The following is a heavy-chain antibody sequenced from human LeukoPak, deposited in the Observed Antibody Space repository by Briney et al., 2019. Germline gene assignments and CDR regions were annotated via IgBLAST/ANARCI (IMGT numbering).Heavy chain of an antibody. Sequence: GGSLRLSCAASGFTVSNNYTSWVRQAPGKGLEWVSVIYSGGSTDYAGSVKGRFTISRDNSKNTLYLQMNSLRAEDTAVYYCARIYVWGSYSPYYFDYWGQGILVTVSS. J-gene: IGHJ4*02. CDR1: GFTVSNNY. CDR3: ARIYVWGSYSPYYFDY. V-gene: IGHV3-53*01. CDR2: IYSGGST. D-gene: IGHD3-16*01.